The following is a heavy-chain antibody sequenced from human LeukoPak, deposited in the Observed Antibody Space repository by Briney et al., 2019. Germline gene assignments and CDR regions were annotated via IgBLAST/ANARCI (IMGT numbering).Heavy chain of an antibody. Sequence: ASVKVSCKASGYTFTGYYMHWVRQAPGQGLEWMGWINPNSGGTNYAQKFQGRVTTTRDTSISTAYMELSRLRSDDTAVYYCARDRSGYDFGVRYMDVWGKGTTVTVSS. V-gene: IGHV1-2*02. CDR2: INPNSGGT. CDR1: GYTFTGYY. CDR3: ARDRSGYDFGVRYMDV. J-gene: IGHJ6*03. D-gene: IGHD5-12*01.